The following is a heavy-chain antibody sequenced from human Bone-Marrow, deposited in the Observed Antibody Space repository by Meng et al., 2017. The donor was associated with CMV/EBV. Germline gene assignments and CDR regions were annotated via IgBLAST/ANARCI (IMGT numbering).Heavy chain of an antibody. J-gene: IGHJ4*02. Sequence: GESLKISCAASEFTFSNFAMGWVRQAPGRGLAWVSAITGSGGSTYYADSVKGRFTVSRDNSKNTLYLQMNSLRAEDTAVYYCAKAFRASWYREYYEDWGQGTLVTVSS. CDR3: AKAFRASWYREYYED. CDR1: EFTFSNFA. D-gene: IGHD6-13*01. V-gene: IGHV3-23*01. CDR2: ITGSGGST.